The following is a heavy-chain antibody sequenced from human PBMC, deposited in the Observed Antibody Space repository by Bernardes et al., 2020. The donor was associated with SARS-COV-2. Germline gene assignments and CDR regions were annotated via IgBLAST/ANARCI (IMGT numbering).Heavy chain of an antibody. V-gene: IGHV3-15*01. Sequence: GGSLRLSCAASGFTFNNAWMSWVRQAPGKGLEWVGRVRSKTDGETTDYAAPVKGRFTISRDDSKKTLYLQMNSLKSEDTAVYYCTTDPHFDWSIYGGYWGRGTLVTVSS. D-gene: IGHD3-9*01. J-gene: IGHJ4*02. CDR2: VRSKTDGETT. CDR1: GFTFNNAW. CDR3: TTDPHFDWSIYGGY.